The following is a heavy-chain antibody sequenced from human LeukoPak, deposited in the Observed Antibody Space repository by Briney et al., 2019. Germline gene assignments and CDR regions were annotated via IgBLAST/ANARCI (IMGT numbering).Heavy chain of an antibody. CDR1: GYTFTAYY. V-gene: IGHV1-2*02. CDR2: INPNSGGT. CDR3: ARDYYDSSGFGAFDI. J-gene: IGHJ3*02. D-gene: IGHD3-22*01. Sequence: ASVKVSCKASGYTFTAYYMHWVRQAPGQGLEWMGWINPNSGGTNYAQKFQGRVTMTRDTSISTAYMELSRLRSDDTAVYYCARDYYDSSGFGAFDIWGQGTMVTVSA.